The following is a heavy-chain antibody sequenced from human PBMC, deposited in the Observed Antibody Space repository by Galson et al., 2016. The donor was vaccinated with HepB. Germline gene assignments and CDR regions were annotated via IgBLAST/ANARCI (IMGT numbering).Heavy chain of an antibody. V-gene: IGHV3-49*04. CDR1: GFTFGDYA. J-gene: IGHJ6*02. CDR3: IRVPSPRDYYYGMDV. Sequence: SLRLSCAASGFTFGDYAMSWVRQAPGKGLEWVGFIRSKVYGVTTEYAASVKGGFTISRDDPKSIAYLQMNSLKTEDTAVYYCIRVPSPRDYYYGMDVWGQGTTVTVSS. CDR2: IRSKVYGVTT.